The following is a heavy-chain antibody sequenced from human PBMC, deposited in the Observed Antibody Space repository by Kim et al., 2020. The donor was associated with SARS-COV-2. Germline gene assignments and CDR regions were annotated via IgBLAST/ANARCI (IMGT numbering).Heavy chain of an antibody. J-gene: IGHJ5*02. D-gene: IGHD6-6*01. CDR3: ARDPEQLVGVGWGNWFDP. CDR1: GYTFTSYG. CDR2: ISAYNGNT. V-gene: IGHV1-18*01. Sequence: ASVKVSCKASGYTFTSYGISWVRQAPGQGLEWMGWISAYNGNTNYAQKLQGRVTMTTDTSTSTAYMELRSLRSDDTAVYYCARDPEQLVGVGWGNWFDPWGQGTLVTVSS.